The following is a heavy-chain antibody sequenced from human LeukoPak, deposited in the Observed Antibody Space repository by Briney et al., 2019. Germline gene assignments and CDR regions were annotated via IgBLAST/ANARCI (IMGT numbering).Heavy chain of an antibody. CDR3: ARDGNYYGLDV. CDR1: GFTFSSYW. V-gene: IGHV3-74*01. J-gene: IGHJ6*02. CDR2: INSDGSST. D-gene: IGHD2/OR15-2a*01. Sequence: PGGSLRLSCAASGFTFSSYWMHWVRQAPGKGLVWVSRINSDGSSTDYADSVKGRFTISRDNAKNTLYLQMNSLRAEDTTVYYCARDGNYYGLDVWGQGTTVTVSS.